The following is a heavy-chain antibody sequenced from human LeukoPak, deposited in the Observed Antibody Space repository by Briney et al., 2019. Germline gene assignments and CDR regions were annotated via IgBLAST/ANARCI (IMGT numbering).Heavy chain of an antibody. CDR3: ARGSGDILTGYSGMDV. D-gene: IGHD3-9*01. Sequence: GGSLRLSCEASGFPVGSYYLTWVRQAPGKGLEWVSAIYKGGTTYYADSVKGRFTVSRDNSKNSFSLQMNGLSADDTAVYYCARGSGDILTGYSGMDVWGQGTTVTVSS. CDR1: GFPVGSYY. V-gene: IGHV3-53*01. CDR2: IYKGGTT. J-gene: IGHJ6*02.